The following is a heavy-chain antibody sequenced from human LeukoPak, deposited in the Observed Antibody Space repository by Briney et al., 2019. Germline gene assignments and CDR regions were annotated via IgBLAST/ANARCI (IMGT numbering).Heavy chain of an antibody. CDR2: SGST. CDR3: ARTSLAFCGGDCYSHPFDY. CDR1: GYSISSGYY. Sequence: SETLSLTCTVSGYSISSGYYWGWIRQPPGKGLEWIGSGSTYYNPSLKSRVTISLDTSKNQFSLSLSSATAADTAVYYCARTSLAFCGGDCYSHPFDYWGQGTLVTVSS. J-gene: IGHJ4*02. V-gene: IGHV4-38-2*02. D-gene: IGHD2-21*01.